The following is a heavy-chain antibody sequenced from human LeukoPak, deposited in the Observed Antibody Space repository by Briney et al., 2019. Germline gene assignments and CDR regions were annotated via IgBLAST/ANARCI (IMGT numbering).Heavy chain of an antibody. CDR3: AREGTSGYCSGGSCYADY. V-gene: IGHV4-38-2*02. CDR1: GYSISSAYY. CDR2: IYHSGST. D-gene: IGHD2-15*01. Sequence: PSETLSLTCTVSGYSISSAYYWGWIRQPPGTGLEWIGNIYHSGSTYFNPSLKSRVTISVDTSKNQFSLKLSSVTAADTAVYYCAREGTSGYCSGGSCYADYWGQGTLVTVSS. J-gene: IGHJ4*02.